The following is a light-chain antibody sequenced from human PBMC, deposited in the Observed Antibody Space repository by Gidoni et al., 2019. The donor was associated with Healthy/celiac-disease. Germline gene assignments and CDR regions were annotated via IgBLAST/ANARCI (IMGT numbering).Light chain of an antibody. Sequence: EIVLTQSPGTLSLSPGERATLSCRASQSVSSSYLAWYQQKPGQAPRLLIYGASSRATGIPDRFSGSGSGTDFTLNISRLEPEDVAVYYCQQYGRSLYTFGQGTKLEIK. CDR2: GAS. V-gene: IGKV3-20*01. J-gene: IGKJ2*01. CDR1: QSVSSSY. CDR3: QQYGRSLYT.